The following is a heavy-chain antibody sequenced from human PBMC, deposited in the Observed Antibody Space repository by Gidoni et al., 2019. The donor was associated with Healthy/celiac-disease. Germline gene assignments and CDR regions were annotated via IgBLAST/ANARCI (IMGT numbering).Heavy chain of an antibody. CDR2: IYYSGST. CDR3: AREFAGYCSSTSCYGVDP. V-gene: IGHV4-39*07. D-gene: IGHD2-2*01. Sequence: LQLQESGPGLVKPSETLSLTCTVSGGSISSSSYYWGWIRQPPGKGLEWIGSIYYSGSTYYNPSLKSRVTISVDTSKNQFSLKLSSVTAADTAVYYCAREFAGYCSSTSCYGVDPWGQGTLVTVSS. J-gene: IGHJ5*02. CDR1: GGSISSSSYY.